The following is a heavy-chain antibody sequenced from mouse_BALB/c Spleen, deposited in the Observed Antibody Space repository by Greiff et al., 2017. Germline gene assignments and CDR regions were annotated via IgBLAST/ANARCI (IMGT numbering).Heavy chain of an antibody. Sequence: DVQLQESGPSLVKPSQTLSLTCSVTGDSITSGYWNWIRKFPGNKLEYMGYISYSGSTYYNPSLKSRISITRDTSKNQYYLQLNSVTTEDTATYYCARYRDGNYLGAMDYWGQGTSVTVSS. J-gene: IGHJ4*01. D-gene: IGHD2-1*01. V-gene: IGHV3-8*02. CDR1: GDSITSGY. CDR3: ARYRDGNYLGAMDY. CDR2: ISYSGST.